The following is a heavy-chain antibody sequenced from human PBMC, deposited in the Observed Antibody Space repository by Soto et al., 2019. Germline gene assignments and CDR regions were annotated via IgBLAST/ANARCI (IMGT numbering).Heavy chain of an antibody. Sequence: GGSLRLSCAASGFTFSSYSMNWVRQAPGKGLEWVSYISSSSSTIYYADSVKGRFTIARDNAKKALYLQMNSLRDEDTVVYYCARDPTYDVWSGDAFDIWGQGTMVTVSS. CDR3: ARDPTYDVWSGDAFDI. CDR2: ISSSSSTI. D-gene: IGHD3-3*01. CDR1: GFTFSSYS. V-gene: IGHV3-48*02. J-gene: IGHJ3*02.